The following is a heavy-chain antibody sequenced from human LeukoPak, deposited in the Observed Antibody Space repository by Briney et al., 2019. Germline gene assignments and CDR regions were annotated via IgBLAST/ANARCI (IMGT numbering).Heavy chain of an antibody. CDR1: GFTFSSYG. Sequence: PGRSLRLSCAASGFTFSSYGMHWVRQAPGKGLEWVAVIWYDGSNKYYADSVKGRFTISRDNSKNTLYLQMNSLRAEDTAVYYCAKAADQVGATYFDYWGQGTLVTVSS. J-gene: IGHJ4*02. CDR2: IWYDGSNK. CDR3: AKAADQVGATYFDY. V-gene: IGHV3-33*06. D-gene: IGHD1-26*01.